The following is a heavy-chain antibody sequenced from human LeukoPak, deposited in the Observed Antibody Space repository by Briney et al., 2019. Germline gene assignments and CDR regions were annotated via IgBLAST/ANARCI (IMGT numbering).Heavy chain of an antibody. Sequence: GRSLRLSCAASGFTFSSYGMHWVRQAPGKGLEWVAVISYDGSNKYYADSVKGRFTISRDNSKNTLYLQMNSLRAEDTAVYYCARGRTYYYDSSGYSPFDYWGQGTLVTVSS. V-gene: IGHV3-30*03. J-gene: IGHJ4*02. CDR3: ARGRTYYYDSSGYSPFDY. CDR2: ISYDGSNK. CDR1: GFTFSSYG. D-gene: IGHD3-22*01.